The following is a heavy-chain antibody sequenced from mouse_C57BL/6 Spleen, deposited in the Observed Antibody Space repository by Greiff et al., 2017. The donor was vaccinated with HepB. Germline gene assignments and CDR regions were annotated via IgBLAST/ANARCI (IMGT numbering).Heavy chain of an antibody. V-gene: IGHV1-64*01. CDR2: IHPNSGST. Sequence: QVQLQQPGAELVKPGASVKLSCKASGYTFTSYWMHWVKQSPGQGLEWIGMIHPNSGSTNYNEKFKSKATLTVDKSSSTAYMQLSSLTSEDSAVYYCARGGYDYDWFAYWGQGTLVTVSA. J-gene: IGHJ3*01. CDR1: GYTFTSYW. CDR3: ARGGYDYDWFAY. D-gene: IGHD2-4*01.